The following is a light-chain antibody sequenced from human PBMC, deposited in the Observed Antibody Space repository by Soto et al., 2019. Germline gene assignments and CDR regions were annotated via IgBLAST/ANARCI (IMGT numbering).Light chain of an antibody. J-gene: IGLJ2*01. V-gene: IGLV2-23*01. CDR2: EGS. CDR1: SSDFGSYNL. Sequence: QSALTQPASVSGSPGQSITISCTGASSDFGSYNLVSWYQQHPGKAPKLVIYEGSRRPSGVSNRFSGSKSGNTASLTISGLQAEDEADYYCCSYAGTNNMIFGGGTKLTVL. CDR3: CSYAGTNNMI.